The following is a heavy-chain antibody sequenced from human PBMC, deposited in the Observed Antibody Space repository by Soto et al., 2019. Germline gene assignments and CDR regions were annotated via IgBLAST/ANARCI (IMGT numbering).Heavy chain of an antibody. CDR1: GFTFSSYA. CDR2: ISGSGGST. Sequence: GSLRLSCAASGFTFSSYAMSWVRQAPGKGLEWVSAISGSGGSTYYADSVKGRFTISRDNSKNTLYLQMNSLRAEDTAVYYCAKDPRGAVAVLPNWFDPWGQGTLVTVSS. J-gene: IGHJ5*02. V-gene: IGHV3-23*01. D-gene: IGHD6-19*01. CDR3: AKDPRGAVAVLPNWFDP.